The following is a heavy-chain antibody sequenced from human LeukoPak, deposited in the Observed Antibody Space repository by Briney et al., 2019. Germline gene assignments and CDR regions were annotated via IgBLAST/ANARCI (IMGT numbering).Heavy chain of an antibody. CDR1: GDSMNRGHYS. V-gene: IGHV4-30-2*01. CDR2: IYDNGHT. J-gene: IGHJ2*01. D-gene: IGHD5-12*01. CDR3: ARVKFRATQYFDL. Sequence: SQTLSLTCTVSGDSMNRGHYSWSWIRQPPGKGLEWIGNIYDNGHTYYSPSLRSRLSISVGMSKNQFSLRLTAVTAADTAIYFCARVKFRATQYFDLWGRGTLVTVSS.